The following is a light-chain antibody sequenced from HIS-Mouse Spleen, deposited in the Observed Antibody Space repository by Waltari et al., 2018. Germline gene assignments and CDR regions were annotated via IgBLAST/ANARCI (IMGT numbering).Light chain of an antibody. Sequence: QSALTQPPSASGSPGQSVTISCTGTSSDVGGYNYVSWYQQHPGNAPKRMIYEVSKRPPGVPDRFSGSKSGNTASLTVSGLQAEDEADYYCSSYAGSNNFVVFGGGTKLTVL. V-gene: IGLV2-8*01. CDR1: SSDVGGYNY. CDR3: SSYAGSNNFVV. CDR2: EVS. J-gene: IGLJ2*01.